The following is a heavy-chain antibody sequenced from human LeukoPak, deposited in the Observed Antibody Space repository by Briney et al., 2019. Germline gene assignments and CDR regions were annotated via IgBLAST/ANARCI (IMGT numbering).Heavy chain of an antibody. V-gene: IGHV3-64*02. D-gene: IGHD3-3*01. CDR2: INAGGGST. J-gene: IGHJ4*02. CDR1: GFIFSNFD. Sequence: GGSLRLSCAASGFIFSNFDMHWVRQAPGKGLEYVSSINAGGGSTYYAASVKGRFTISREAVKDTLYLQMGSVRIEDTAVYYCARGGLESPWSGYNAPDFWGQGTLVAVSS. CDR3: ARGGLESPWSGYNAPDF.